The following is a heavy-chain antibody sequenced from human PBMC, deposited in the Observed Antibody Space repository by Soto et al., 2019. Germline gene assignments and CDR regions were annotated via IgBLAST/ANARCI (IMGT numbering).Heavy chain of an antibody. J-gene: IGHJ6*02. CDR1: GYSFTSYW. D-gene: IGHD3-10*01. CDR3: ARHGPYYGSGSYYNKAYYYGMDV. V-gene: IGHV5-51*01. Sequence: EVQLVQSGAEVKKPGESLKISCKGSGYSFTSYWIGWVRQMPGKGLEWMGIIYPGDSDTRYSPSFQGQVTISADKSISTAYLQWSSLKASDTAMYYCARHGPYYGSGSYYNKAYYYGMDVWGQGTTVTVSS. CDR2: IYPGDSDT.